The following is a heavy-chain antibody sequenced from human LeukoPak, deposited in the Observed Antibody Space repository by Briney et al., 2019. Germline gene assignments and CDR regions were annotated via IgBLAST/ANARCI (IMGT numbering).Heavy chain of an antibody. Sequence: SVKVSCKASGGTFRRFAMSWVRQAPGQGLEWMGGIIPIFGTANYAQKFQGSVTITADEFTSTAYMELSSLRSEDTAVYYCARDNGSGWSNLYYFDYWGQGTLVTVSS. D-gene: IGHD6-19*01. V-gene: IGHV1-69*13. CDR2: IIPIFGTA. CDR1: GGTFRRFA. CDR3: ARDNGSGWSNLYYFDY. J-gene: IGHJ4*02.